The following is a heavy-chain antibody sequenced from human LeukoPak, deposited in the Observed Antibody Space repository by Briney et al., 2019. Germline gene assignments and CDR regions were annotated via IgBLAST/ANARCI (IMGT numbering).Heavy chain of an antibody. CDR1: GFIFDDYA. Sequence: GRSLRLSCAASGFIFDDYAMHWVRQVPGKGLQWVSGISWNSGSIGYADSVKGRFTISRDNAKNSLYLQMNSLRAEDTALYYCAKGELWFGPRDGMDVWGQGTTVTVSS. CDR2: ISWNSGSI. D-gene: IGHD3-10*01. V-gene: IGHV3-9*01. J-gene: IGHJ6*02. CDR3: AKGELWFGPRDGMDV.